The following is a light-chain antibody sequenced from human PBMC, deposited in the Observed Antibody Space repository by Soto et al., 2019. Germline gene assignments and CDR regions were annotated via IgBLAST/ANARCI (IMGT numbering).Light chain of an antibody. CDR3: EENFDFPLT. J-gene: IGKJ4*01. CDR1: QGISNS. Sequence: DIQMTQSPSIVSAFVGDTVTITCRASQGISNSLVWYQQKPGKAPQVVISGASPLHSPVPLRFSGCRYGTDFSLKISGLQPEDFATYYGEENFDFPLTFGGGTKVEIK. CDR2: GAS. V-gene: IGKV1D-12*01.